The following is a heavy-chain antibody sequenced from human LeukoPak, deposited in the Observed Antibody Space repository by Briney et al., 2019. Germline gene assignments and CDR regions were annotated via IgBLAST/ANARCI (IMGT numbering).Heavy chain of an antibody. Sequence: SVKVSCKASGGTFSSYAISWVRQAPGQGLEWMGGIIPIFGTANYAQRFQGRVTITADESTSTAYMELSSLRSEDTAVYYCAIPSARVSISDIVVVVAAKVPRYFDLWGRGTLVTVSS. CDR2: IIPIFGTA. D-gene: IGHD2-15*01. V-gene: IGHV1-69*13. J-gene: IGHJ2*01. CDR3: AIPSARVSISDIVVVVAAKVPRYFDL. CDR1: GGTFSSYA.